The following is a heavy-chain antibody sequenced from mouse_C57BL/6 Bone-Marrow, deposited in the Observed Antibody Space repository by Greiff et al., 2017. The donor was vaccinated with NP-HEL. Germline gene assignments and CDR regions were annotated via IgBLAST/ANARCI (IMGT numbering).Heavy chain of an antibody. V-gene: IGHV1-61*01. Sequence: QVQLQQPGAELVRPGSSVKLSCKASGYTFTSYWLDWVKQRPGQGLEWIGNIYPSNSDTTYNQKFKDKATLTVDKSSSTAYMQLSSLTSEDSAVYYCARLDLFAYWGQGTLVTVSA. J-gene: IGHJ3*01. CDR1: GYTFTSYW. CDR2: IYPSNSDT. CDR3: ARLDLFAY.